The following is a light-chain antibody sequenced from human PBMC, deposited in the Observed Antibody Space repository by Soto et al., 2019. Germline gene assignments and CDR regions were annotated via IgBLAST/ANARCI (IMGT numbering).Light chain of an antibody. J-gene: IGKJ2*01. CDR1: QVVSSSY. CDR3: QQYGTFPFS. CDR2: HAS. V-gene: IGKV3-20*01. Sequence: EIVLTQSPGTLSLSPGESATLSCRANQVVSSSYLAWYQQKPGQAPRLLIYHASDRATGVPDRFSGSGSGTGFALTITSLEPEDFALFYCQQYGTFPFSFGQGTKLEIK.